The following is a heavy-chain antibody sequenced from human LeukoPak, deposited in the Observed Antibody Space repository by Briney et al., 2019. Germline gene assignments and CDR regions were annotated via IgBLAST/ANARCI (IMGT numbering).Heavy chain of an antibody. D-gene: IGHD4-23*01. CDR3: AGSLDYGGNSDY. V-gene: IGHV3-21*01. CDR1: GFTFSSYS. J-gene: IGHJ4*02. CDR2: ISSSSSYI. Sequence: GGSLRLSCAASGFTFSSYSMNWVRQAPGKGLEWVSSISSSSSYIYYADSVKGRFTISRDNAKNSLYLQMNSLRAEDTAVYYCAGSLDYGGNSDYWGQGTLVTVSS.